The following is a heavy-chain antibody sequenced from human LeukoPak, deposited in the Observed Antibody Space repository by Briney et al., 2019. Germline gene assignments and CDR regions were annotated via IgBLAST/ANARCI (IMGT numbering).Heavy chain of an antibody. D-gene: IGHD3-3*01. J-gene: IGHJ4*02. V-gene: IGHV1-8*01. CDR2: MNPNSGNT. Sequence: ASVKVSCKASGYTFTSYDINWVRQATGQGLEWMGWMNPNSGNTGYAQKFQGRVTMTRNTSISTAYMELSSLRSEDTAVYYRARKDTDFWSGYYIGYWGQGTLVTVSS. CDR3: ARKDTDFWSGYYIGY. CDR1: GYTFTSYD.